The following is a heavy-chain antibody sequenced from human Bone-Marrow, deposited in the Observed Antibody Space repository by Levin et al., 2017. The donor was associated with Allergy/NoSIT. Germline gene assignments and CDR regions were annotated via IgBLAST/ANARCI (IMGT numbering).Heavy chain of an antibody. V-gene: IGHV3-7*04. CDR2: IRQDGFAT. CDR3: ARGSKAAAGPTY. CDR1: GFTFGNHW. J-gene: IGHJ4*02. D-gene: IGHD6-13*01. Sequence: GGSLRLSCTTSGFTFGNHWMNWVRQAPGKGLEWVANIRQDGFATFFVDSVKGRFTISRDNAESSIFLQMDSLRVEDTATYFCARGSKAAAGPTYWGQGTRVTVSS.